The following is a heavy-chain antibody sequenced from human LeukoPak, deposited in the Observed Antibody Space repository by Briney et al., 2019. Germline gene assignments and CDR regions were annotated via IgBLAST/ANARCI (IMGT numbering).Heavy chain of an antibody. J-gene: IGHJ6*03. CDR2: MNPNSGNT. CDR1: GYTFTSYD. CDR3: ARTYYDFGSGYGGYMDV. Sequence: ASVTVSCKASGYTFTSYDINWVRQATGQGHEWMGWMNPNSGNTGYAQKFQGRVTMTRITSMSTAYMELSSLRSEDTAVYSCARTYYDFGSGYGGYMDVWGKGTTVTVSS. V-gene: IGHV1-8*01. D-gene: IGHD3-3*01.